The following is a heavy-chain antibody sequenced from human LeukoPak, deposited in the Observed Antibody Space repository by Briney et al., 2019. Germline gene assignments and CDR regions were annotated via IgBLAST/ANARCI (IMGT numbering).Heavy chain of an antibody. CDR2: INWNGSST. Sequence: GGSLRLSCAASGFTFDDYGMSWVRQAPGKGLEWVSGINWNGSSTGYADSVKGRFTISRDNAKNSLYLQMNSLRAEDTALYYCARVTVDHGGNVYYFDYWGQGTLVTVSS. CDR3: ARVTVDHGGNVYYFDY. V-gene: IGHV3-20*04. CDR1: GFTFDDYG. D-gene: IGHD4-23*01. J-gene: IGHJ4*02.